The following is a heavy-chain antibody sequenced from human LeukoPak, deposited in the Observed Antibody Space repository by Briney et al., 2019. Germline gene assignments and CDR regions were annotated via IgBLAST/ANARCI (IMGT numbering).Heavy chain of an antibody. D-gene: IGHD1-26*01. CDR1: GFTFSSYG. V-gene: IGHV3-30*18. CDR3: AKVFLGRGAKKYYFDY. J-gene: IGHJ4*02. Sequence: PGGSLRLSCAASGFTFSSYGMHWVRQAPGKGLEWVAVISYDGSNKYYADSVKGRFTISRDNSKNTLYLQMNSLRAEDTAVYYCAKVFLGRGAKKYYFDYWGQGTLVTVSS. CDR2: ISYDGSNK.